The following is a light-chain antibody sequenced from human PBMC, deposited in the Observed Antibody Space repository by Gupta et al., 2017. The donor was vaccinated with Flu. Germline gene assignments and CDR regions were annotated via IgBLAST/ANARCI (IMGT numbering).Light chain of an antibody. J-gene: IGLJ1*01. V-gene: IGLV2-8*01. CDR3: SSYTGSNTYV. CDR2: EVT. Sequence: QSALTQPPSASGSPGQSVTISCTGTTSDVGNYNYVSWYQQYPGKAPKLLIYEVTKRPSGVPDRFSGSKSGNTASLTVSGRQAEDEADYYCSSYTGSNTYVFGTGTKVTVL. CDR1: TSDVGNYNY.